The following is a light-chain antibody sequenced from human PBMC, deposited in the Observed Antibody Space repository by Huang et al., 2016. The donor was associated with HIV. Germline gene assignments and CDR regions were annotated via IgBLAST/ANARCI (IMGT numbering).Light chain of an antibody. V-gene: IGKV1-27*01. CDR3: QRYNSAPLT. CDR2: GAS. CDR1: QAINNY. Sequence: DIQMTQSPSSLSASVGDRVTIPCRANQAINNYLAWYQQKPGKIPKRLIYGASTVQSGVSSRFSGSGSGREFTLTISSLQPEDDGIYYCQRYNSAPLTFGGGTKVEI. J-gene: IGKJ4*01.